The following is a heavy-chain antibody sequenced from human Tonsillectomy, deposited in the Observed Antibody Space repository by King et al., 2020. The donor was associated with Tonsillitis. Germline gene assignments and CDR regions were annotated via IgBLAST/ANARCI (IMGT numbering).Heavy chain of an antibody. CDR3: ARAKLAYNASGYYLDALDI. D-gene: IGHD3-22*01. CDR2: IWYDGSDK. V-gene: IGHV3-33*08. Sequence: QVQLVESGGGVVQPGRPLRLSCAASRFTFSSYGMHWVRQAPGKGLEWVAIIWYDGSDKYYADSVKGRFTISRDNSKNTLHLQMNSLRAEDTAVYYCARAKLAYNASGYYLDALDIWGQGTVVTVSS. J-gene: IGHJ3*02. CDR1: RFTFSSYG.